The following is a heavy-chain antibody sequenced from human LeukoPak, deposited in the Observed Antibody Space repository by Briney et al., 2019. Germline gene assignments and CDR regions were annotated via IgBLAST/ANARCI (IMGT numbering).Heavy chain of an antibody. Sequence: SETLSLTYTVSGYSNSSGYYWGWIRQPPGKGLEWTGNIFHSGSTYYNPSLKSRVTISVDTSKNQFSLKLTSVTAADTAVYYCARVVSMTMIVVIPLYFDYWGQGTLVTVSS. D-gene: IGHD3-22*01. V-gene: IGHV4-38-2*02. CDR2: IFHSGST. CDR3: ARVVSMTMIVVIPLYFDY. CDR1: GYSNSSGYY. J-gene: IGHJ4*02.